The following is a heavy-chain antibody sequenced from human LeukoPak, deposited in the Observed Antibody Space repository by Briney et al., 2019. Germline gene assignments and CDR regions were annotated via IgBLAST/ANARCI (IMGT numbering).Heavy chain of an antibody. V-gene: IGHV1-18*01. CDR1: GYTFTNYG. Sequence: ASVKVSCKASGYTFTNYGFSWVRQAPGEGLEWMGWISAYNGDTKYAQKFQGRVTITTDTSATTVYMELGSLRFDDAAVYYCARSQWRSWFFDYWGQGTPVTVSS. CDR2: ISAYNGDT. J-gene: IGHJ4*02. D-gene: IGHD6-13*01. CDR3: ARSQWRSWFFDY.